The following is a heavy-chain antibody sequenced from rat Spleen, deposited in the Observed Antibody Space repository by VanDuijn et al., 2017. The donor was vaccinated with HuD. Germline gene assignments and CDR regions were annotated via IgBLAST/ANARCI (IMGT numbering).Heavy chain of an antibody. CDR1: GFTFSDYY. V-gene: IGHV5-22*01. D-gene: IGHD1-8*01. J-gene: IGHJ4*01. CDR2: ISYEGGNT. Sequence: EVQLVESGGGLVQPGRSLKLSCVASGFTFSDYYMVWVRQAPKKGLEWVASISYEGGNTYYGDSVKGRFTISRDIAKSTLYLQMNSLRSEDTATYYCARPHSSHYVMDAWGQGASVTVSS. CDR3: ARPHSSHYVMDA.